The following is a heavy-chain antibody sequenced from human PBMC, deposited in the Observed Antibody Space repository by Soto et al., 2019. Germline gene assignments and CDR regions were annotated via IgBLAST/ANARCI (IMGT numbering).Heavy chain of an antibody. CDR2: INHSGST. D-gene: IGHD3-10*01. V-gene: IGHV4-34*01. CDR3: ARVPHYGSGSYYKSYPNWFDP. Sequence: SEALSLTCAVYGGSFSGYYWSWIRQPPGKGLEWIGEINHSGSTNYNPSLKSRVTISVDTSKNQFSLKLSSVTAADTAVYYCARVPHYGSGSYYKSYPNWFDPWGQGTLVTVSS. CDR1: GGSFSGYY. J-gene: IGHJ5*02.